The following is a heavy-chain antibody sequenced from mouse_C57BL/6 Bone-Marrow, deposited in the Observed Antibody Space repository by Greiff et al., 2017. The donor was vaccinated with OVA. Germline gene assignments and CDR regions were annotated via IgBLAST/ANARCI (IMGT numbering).Heavy chain of an antibody. V-gene: IGHV1-55*01. D-gene: IGHD2-5*01. Sequence: QVQLQQPGAELVKPGASVKMSCTASGYTFTSYWITWVKQRPGQGLEWIGDIYPGSGSTNYNEKFKSKATLTVDTSSSTAYMQLSSRTSEDSAVYYGARWGSNYDYYAMDYWGQGTSVTVSS. CDR1: GYTFTSYW. J-gene: IGHJ4*01. CDR3: ARWGSNYDYYAMDY. CDR2: IYPGSGST.